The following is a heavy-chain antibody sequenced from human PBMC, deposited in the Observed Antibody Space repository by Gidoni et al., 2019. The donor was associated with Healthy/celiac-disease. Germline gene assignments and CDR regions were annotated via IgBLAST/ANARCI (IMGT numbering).Heavy chain of an antibody. CDR1: GFTFSRYG. CDR2: IWYDGSNK. D-gene: IGHD3-10*01. J-gene: IGHJ6*02. CDR3: ARGVSSTMVRGVIGYYYGMDV. Sequence: QVPLVESGGGVVQPGRSLRLSCAASGFTFSRYGMHWFRQAPGKGLEWVAVIWYDGSNKYYADSVKGRFTISRDNSKNTLYLQMNSLRAEDTAVYYCARGVSSTMVRGVIGYYYGMDVWGQGTTVTVSS. V-gene: IGHV3-33*01.